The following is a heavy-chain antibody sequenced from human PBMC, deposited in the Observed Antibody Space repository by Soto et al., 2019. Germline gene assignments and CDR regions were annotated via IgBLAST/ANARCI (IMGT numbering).Heavy chain of an antibody. J-gene: IGHJ6*02. CDR1: GFTFSSYW. V-gene: IGHV3-7*01. CDR3: ARDQSVCDFWSGYRGMDV. Sequence: GGSLRLSCAASGFTFSSYWMSWVRQAPGKGLEWVANIKQDGSEKYYVDSVKGRFTISRDNAKNSLYLQMNSLRAEDTAVYYCARDQSVCDFWSGYRGMDVWGQGTTVTVSS. CDR2: IKQDGSEK. D-gene: IGHD3-3*01.